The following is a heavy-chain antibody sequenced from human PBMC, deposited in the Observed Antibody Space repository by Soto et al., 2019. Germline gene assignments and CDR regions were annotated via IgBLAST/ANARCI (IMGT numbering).Heavy chain of an antibody. CDR3: ASARRLGRGYYLYYFDY. J-gene: IGHJ4*02. Sequence: QVQLQQWGAGLLKPSETLSLTCAVYGGSFSGYYWRWIRPPPGKGLAWIGKINHSGSTNYNPSLKSRVTISVDTAKNRFSRNLSSVTAADTAVYYCASARRLGRGYYLYYFDYWGQGTLVTVSS. D-gene: IGHD3-10*01. V-gene: IGHV4-34*01. CDR2: INHSGST. CDR1: GGSFSGYY.